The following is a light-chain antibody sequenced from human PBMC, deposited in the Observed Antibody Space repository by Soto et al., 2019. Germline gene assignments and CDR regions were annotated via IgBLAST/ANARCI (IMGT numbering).Light chain of an antibody. CDR3: CSYAGSYSLYV. J-gene: IGLJ1*01. V-gene: IGLV2-11*01. Sequence: QSALTQPRSVSGSPGQPVTISCTGTSSDVCGYNYVSWYQQHPGKAPKLIIYDVSERPSGVPDRFSGSQSGNTASLTISGLQAEYEADYFCCSYAGSYSLYVFGTGTKVTVL. CDR2: DVS. CDR1: SSDVCGYNY.